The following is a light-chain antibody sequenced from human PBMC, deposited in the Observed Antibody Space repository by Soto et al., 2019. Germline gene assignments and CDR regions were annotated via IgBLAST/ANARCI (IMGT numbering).Light chain of an antibody. J-gene: IGKJ1*01. Sequence: DIQMTQSPSTLSASVGDRVTITCRASQTIDSWLAWYQQKPGKAPNLLISEASTLESGDPSRLSGSESGTEFILSISSLQPDDFASYYCQQYKSYPWTFGQGTKVEIK. CDR3: QQYKSYPWT. CDR1: QTIDSW. CDR2: EAS. V-gene: IGKV1-5*03.